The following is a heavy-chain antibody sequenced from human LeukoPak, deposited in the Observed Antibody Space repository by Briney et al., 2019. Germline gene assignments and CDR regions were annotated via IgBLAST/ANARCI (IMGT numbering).Heavy chain of an antibody. CDR3: ARDFRRIRLLGVVIVEDCFDP. V-gene: IGHV1-2*02. CDR1: GYSFSDYY. CDR2: VNPNSGDT. D-gene: IGHD3-3*01. Sequence: ASVKVSCEASGYSFSDYYMHWVRQAPGQGLEWVGWVNPNSGDTNYAQKFQGRVTMTVDTSITTAYMDLSGLTSDDTAVYYCARDFRRIRLLGVVIVEDCFDPWGQGTLVTVSS. J-gene: IGHJ5*02.